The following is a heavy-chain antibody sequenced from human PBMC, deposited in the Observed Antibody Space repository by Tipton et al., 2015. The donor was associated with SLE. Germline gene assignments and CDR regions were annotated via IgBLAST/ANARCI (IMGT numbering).Heavy chain of an antibody. J-gene: IGHJ3*02. CDR2: IFYSGTT. CDR1: GGSISSHY. CDR3: ARGGYDFWSGHPPDAFDI. Sequence: TLSLTCTVSGGSISSHYWSWIRQPPGKGLEWIGYIFYSGTTNYNPSLKSRVTISVDTSKNQFSLKLSSVTAADTAVYYCARGGYDFWSGHPPDAFDIWGQGTMVTVSS. V-gene: IGHV4-59*11. D-gene: IGHD3-3*01.